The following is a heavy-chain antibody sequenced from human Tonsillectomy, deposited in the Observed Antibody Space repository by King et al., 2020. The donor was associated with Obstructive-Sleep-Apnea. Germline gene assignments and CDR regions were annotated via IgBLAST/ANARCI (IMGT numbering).Heavy chain of an antibody. Sequence: VQLQESGPGLVKPSETLSLTCTVSGGSISNYYWSWIRQPPGKGLEWIGYMDYSGNTNFNPSLKMRVTISADTSNIPFSLRLSSVTAADTAVYYCARHRGVEDYGDYGDYFDYWGQGTLVTVSS. V-gene: IGHV4-59*08. CDR2: MDYSGNT. CDR1: GGSISNYY. J-gene: IGHJ4*01. CDR3: ARHRGVEDYGDYGDYFDY. D-gene: IGHD4-17*01.